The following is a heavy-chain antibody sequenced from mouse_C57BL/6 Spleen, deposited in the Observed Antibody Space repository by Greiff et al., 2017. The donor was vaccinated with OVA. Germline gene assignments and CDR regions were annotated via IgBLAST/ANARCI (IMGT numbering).Heavy chain of an antibody. D-gene: IGHD2-4*01. J-gene: IGHJ1*03. CDR1: GFTFSSYG. CDR3: ARPGDYGWYFDV. CDR2: ISSGGSYT. V-gene: IGHV5-6*01. Sequence: EVKLVESGGDLVKPGGSLKLSCAASGFTFSSYGMSWVRQTPDKRLEWVATISSGGSYTYYPDSVKGRFTISRDNAKNTLYLQMSSLKSEDTAMYYGARPGDYGWYFDVWGTGTTVTVSS.